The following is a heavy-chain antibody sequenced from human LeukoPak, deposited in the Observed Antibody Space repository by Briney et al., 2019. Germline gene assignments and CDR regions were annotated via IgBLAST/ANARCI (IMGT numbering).Heavy chain of an antibody. CDR3: TRDFYDSSGYYYENY. D-gene: IGHD3-22*01. V-gene: IGHV3-30-3*01. CDR1: GFTFSSYW. CDR2: ISYDGSNK. J-gene: IGHJ4*02. Sequence: PGGSLRLSCAASGFTFSSYWMSWVRQAPGKGLEWVAVISYDGSNKYYTDSVKGRFTISRDHSKNTLYLQMNSLRVEDTAVYYCTRDFYDSSGYYYENYWGQGTLVTVSS.